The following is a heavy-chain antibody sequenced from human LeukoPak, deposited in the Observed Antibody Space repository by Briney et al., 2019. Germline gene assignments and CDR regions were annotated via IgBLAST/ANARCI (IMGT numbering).Heavy chain of an antibody. J-gene: IGHJ4*02. CDR2: IKKDGSEK. D-gene: IGHD5-18*01. CDR1: GFTFSTYW. CDR3: ARWDEGYN. Sequence: GGSLRLSCAASGFTFSTYWMNWVRQAPGKGLECVANIKKDGSEKYYVDSVKGRFTISRDNANNSMYLQMNSLRAEDTAVYYCARWDEGYNWGQGTLVTVSS. V-gene: IGHV3-7*03.